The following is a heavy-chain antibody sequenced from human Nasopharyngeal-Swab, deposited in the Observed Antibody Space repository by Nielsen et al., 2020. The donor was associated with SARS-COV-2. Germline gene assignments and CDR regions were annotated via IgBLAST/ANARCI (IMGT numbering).Heavy chain of an antibody. D-gene: IGHD7-27*01. CDR2: TYYRSKWYN. Sequence: WIRQSPSRGLEWLGRTYYRSKWYNDYAESVKSRVTISPDTFKNQVSLQLNSVTPEDTGVYYCARGDWGHFDYWGQGTLVTVSS. V-gene: IGHV6-1*01. CDR3: ARGDWGHFDY. J-gene: IGHJ4*02.